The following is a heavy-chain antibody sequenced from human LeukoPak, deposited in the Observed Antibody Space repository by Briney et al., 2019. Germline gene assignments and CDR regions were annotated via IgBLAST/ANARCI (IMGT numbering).Heavy chain of an antibody. CDR1: GFTFSNAW. Sequence: GGPLRLPCAASGFTFSNAWLNWVRQAPGKGLEWVGHIKSKTDGGTTDYAAPAKGRFTMSRDDSKNTLFLQMNSLKTEDTAVYYCTLPWGSGSYYDYWGQGTLVTVSS. CDR2: IKSKTDGGTT. CDR3: TLPWGSGSYYDY. V-gene: IGHV3-15*01. D-gene: IGHD3-10*01. J-gene: IGHJ4*02.